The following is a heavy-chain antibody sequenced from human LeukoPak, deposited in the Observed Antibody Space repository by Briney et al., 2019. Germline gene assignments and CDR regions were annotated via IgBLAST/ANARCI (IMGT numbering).Heavy chain of an antibody. J-gene: IGHJ4*02. CDR2: IYYSGST. CDR3: ARRGNYGDLDY. Sequence: SETLSLTCAVYGGSFSGYYWSWIRQPPGKGLEWIGSIYYSGSTYYNPSLKSRVTISVDTSKNQFSLKLSSVTAADTAVYYCARRGNYGDLDYWGQGTLVTVSS. CDR1: GGSFSGYY. D-gene: IGHD4-17*01. V-gene: IGHV4-34*01.